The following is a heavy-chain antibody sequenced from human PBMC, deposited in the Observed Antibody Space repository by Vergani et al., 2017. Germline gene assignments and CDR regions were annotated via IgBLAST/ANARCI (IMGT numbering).Heavy chain of an antibody. D-gene: IGHD3-10*01. V-gene: IGHV3-33*01. CDR1: GFTFSSYG. Sequence: QVQLVESGGGVVQPGRSLRLSCAASGFTFSSYGMHWVRQAPGKGLEWVAVIWYDGSNKYYADSVKGRFTISRDNSKNTLYLQMNSLRAEDTAVYYCARERPRITMVGGYFQHWGQGTLVTVSS. J-gene: IGHJ1*01. CDR2: IWYDGSNK. CDR3: ARERPRITMVGGYFQH.